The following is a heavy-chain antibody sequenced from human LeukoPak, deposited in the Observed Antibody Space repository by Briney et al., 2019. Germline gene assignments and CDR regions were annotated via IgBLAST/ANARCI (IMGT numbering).Heavy chain of an antibody. CDR1: GFTFSSYA. J-gene: IGHJ4*02. CDR2: ISGSGGST. CDR3: ARASDYYDSSGCFDY. V-gene: IGHV3-23*01. D-gene: IGHD3-22*01. Sequence: GGSLRLSCAAPGFTFSSYAMSWVRQAPGKGLEWVSAISGSGGSTYYADSVKGRFTISRDNSKNTLYLQMNSLRAEDTAVYYCARASDYYDSSGCFDYWGQGTLVTVSS.